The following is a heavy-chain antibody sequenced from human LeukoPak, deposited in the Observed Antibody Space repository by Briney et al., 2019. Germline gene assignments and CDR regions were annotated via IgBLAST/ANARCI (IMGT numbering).Heavy chain of an antibody. Sequence: GGSLRLSCAASGFTFSSYRMNWVRQAPGKGLEWVSSISSSSSYIYYADSVKGRFTISRDNAKNSLYLQMNSLRAEDTAVYYCARGFGSSGYYPYYFDYWGQGTLVTVSS. V-gene: IGHV3-21*01. CDR1: GFTFSSYR. CDR2: ISSSSSYI. CDR3: ARGFGSSGYYPYYFDY. J-gene: IGHJ4*02. D-gene: IGHD3-22*01.